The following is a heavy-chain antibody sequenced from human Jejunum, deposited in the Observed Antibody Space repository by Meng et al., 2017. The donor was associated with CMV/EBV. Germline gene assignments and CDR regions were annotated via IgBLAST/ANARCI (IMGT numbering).Heavy chain of an antibody. CDR2: INEDDTEK. CDR1: GFTFTNAL. Sequence: EVQVVESGGGLVKPGGSLKLSCTASGFTFTNALMSWVRQVPGKGLEWVANINEDDTEKYYLDAVKGRFTISRDNAKNSLYLQMNFLRVDDTAVYYCVRDRGFGWFDPWGQGTLVTVSS. J-gene: IGHJ5*02. D-gene: IGHD3-10*01. CDR3: VRDRGFGWFDP. V-gene: IGHV3-7*04.